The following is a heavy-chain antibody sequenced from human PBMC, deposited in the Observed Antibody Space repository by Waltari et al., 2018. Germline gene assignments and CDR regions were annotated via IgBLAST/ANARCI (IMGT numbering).Heavy chain of an antibody. CDR1: GGPISSGSYY. Sequence: QVQLQESGPGLVKPSQTLSLTCPVSGGPISSGSYYWSWIRQPAGEGLEWVGRIYTSGSTNYNPSLKSRVTISVDTSKNQFSLKLSSVTAADTAVYYCAREGENCSGSGGSCLYYYYGMDVWGQGTTVTVSS. CDR3: AREGENCSGSGGSCLYYYYGMDV. J-gene: IGHJ6*02. CDR2: IYTSGST. D-gene: IGHD2-15*01. V-gene: IGHV4-61*02.